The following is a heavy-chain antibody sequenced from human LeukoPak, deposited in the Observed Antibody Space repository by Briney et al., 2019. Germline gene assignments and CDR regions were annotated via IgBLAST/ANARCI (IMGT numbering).Heavy chain of an antibody. CDR1: GGSISSGGYS. J-gene: IGHJ4*02. V-gene: IGHV4-30-2*01. Sequence: SETLSLTCTASGGSISSGGYSWTWFRQPPGRGLEWIGYIYHSGSTYYNPSLKSRVTISVDTSKNQFSLKLSSVTAADTAVYYCARYGVGITMVRGVPFGFDYWGQGTLVTVSS. D-gene: IGHD3-10*01. CDR2: IYHSGST. CDR3: ARYGVGITMVRGVPFGFDY.